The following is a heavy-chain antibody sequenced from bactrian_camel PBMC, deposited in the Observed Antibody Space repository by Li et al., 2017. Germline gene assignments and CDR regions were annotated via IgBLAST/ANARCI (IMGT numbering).Heavy chain of an antibody. CDR2: ISRDGGMP. CDR1: GTTENIRC. Sequence: HVQLVESGGGSVEGAGSTRLSCVMTGTTENIRCLAWLRGGPGQKREGVAAISRDGGMPYYADSVKGRFTISRDAAKNTVYLQMRSLTPEDTAMYYCAVEVGFTLTECTGHNRADYWGQGTQVTVS. CDR3: AVEVGFTLTECTGHNRADY. V-gene: IGHV3-3*01. D-gene: IGHD1*01. J-gene: IGHJ4*01.